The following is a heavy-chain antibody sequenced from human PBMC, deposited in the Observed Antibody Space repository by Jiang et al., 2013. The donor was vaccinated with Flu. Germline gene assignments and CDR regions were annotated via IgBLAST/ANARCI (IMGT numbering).Heavy chain of an antibody. V-gene: IGHV4-59*01. CDR1: GGSISSYY. J-gene: IGHJ4*02. Sequence: GLVKPSETLSLTCTVSGGSISSYYWSWIRQPPGKGLEWIGYIYYSGSTSYNPSLKSRVTISLDTSKNHFSLKLSSVTAADTAVYYCARWNYYDTSWYFDYWGQGTLVTVSS. CDR2: IYYSGST. CDR3: ARWNYYDTSWYFDY. D-gene: IGHD3-22*01.